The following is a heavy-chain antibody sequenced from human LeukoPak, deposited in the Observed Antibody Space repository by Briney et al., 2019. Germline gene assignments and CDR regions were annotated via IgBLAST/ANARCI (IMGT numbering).Heavy chain of an antibody. Sequence: ASETLSLTCTVSGGSISSGSYYWSWIRQPAGKGLEWIGRIYTSRSTNYNPSLKSRVTISVDTSKNQFSLKLSSVTAADTAVYYCAREDDYGGMGNYYYYMDVWGKGTTVTVSS. J-gene: IGHJ6*03. CDR2: IYTSRST. V-gene: IGHV4-61*02. CDR3: AREDDYGGMGNYYYYMDV. D-gene: IGHD4-23*01. CDR1: GGSISSGSYY.